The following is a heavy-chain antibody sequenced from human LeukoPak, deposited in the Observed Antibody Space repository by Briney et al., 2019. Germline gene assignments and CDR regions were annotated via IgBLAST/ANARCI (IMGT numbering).Heavy chain of an antibody. J-gene: IGHJ6*02. V-gene: IGHV1-46*03. CDR2: INPSGGST. CDR1: GYTFTSYY. Sequence: GASVKVSCKASGYTFTSYYMHWVRQAPGQGLEWMGIINPSGGSTSYAQKFQGRVTMTRDTSTRAVYMELSSLRSEDTAVHYCASGAGGFGDAINYYYYYGMDVWGQGTTVTVSS. D-gene: IGHD3-10*01. CDR3: ASGAGGFGDAINYYYYYGMDV.